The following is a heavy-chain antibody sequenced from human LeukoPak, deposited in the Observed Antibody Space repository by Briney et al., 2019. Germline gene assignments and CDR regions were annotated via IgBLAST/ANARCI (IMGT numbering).Heavy chain of an antibody. V-gene: IGHV3-11*01. CDR2: ISSSGSTI. J-gene: IGHJ5*02. CDR3: ARDRRLSAVAGDAGNWFDP. Sequence: GGSLRLSCAASGFTFSDYYMRWIRQAPGKGLEWVSYISSSGSTIYYADSVKGRFTISRDNAKNSLYLQVNSLRAEDTAVYYCARDRRLSAVAGDAGNWFDPWGQGTLVTVSS. CDR1: GFTFSDYY. D-gene: IGHD6-19*01.